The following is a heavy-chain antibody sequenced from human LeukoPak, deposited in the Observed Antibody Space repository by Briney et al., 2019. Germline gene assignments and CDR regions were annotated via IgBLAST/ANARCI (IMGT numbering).Heavy chain of an antibody. CDR3: AKSPQVSTVTTYYFDS. CDR2: ISGSGGYT. J-gene: IGHJ4*02. CDR1: GFTFSSYA. Sequence: GGSLRLSCAASGFTFSSYAMSWVRQAPGKGLEWVSAISGSGGYTYYADSVEGRFTISRDNSENTLYLQMNRLSAEDTAVYYCAKSPQVSTVTTYYFDSWGQGTLVTVSS. V-gene: IGHV3-23*01. D-gene: IGHD4-17*01.